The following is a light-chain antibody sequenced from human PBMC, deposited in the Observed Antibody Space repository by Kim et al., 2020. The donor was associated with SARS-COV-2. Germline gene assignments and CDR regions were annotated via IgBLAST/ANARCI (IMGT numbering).Light chain of an antibody. V-gene: IGKV2-28*01. J-gene: IGKJ2*01. CDR1: QSLLHISGYKY. CDR2: LGS. CDR3: MQALQTPYT. Sequence: DIVMTQSPLSLPVTPGEPASISCRSSQSLLHISGYKYLDWYLQKPGQSPQLLIYLGSNRASGVSDRFGGSGSGTNYTLKISRVEAEDVSIYYCMQALQTPYTFGQGTKLEI.